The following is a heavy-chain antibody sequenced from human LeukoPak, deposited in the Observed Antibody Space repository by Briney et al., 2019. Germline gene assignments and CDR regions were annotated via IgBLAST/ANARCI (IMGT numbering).Heavy chain of an antibody. CDR3: AAGLFGWLSPHYYYYYGMDV. CDR1: GYTFTSYG. Sequence: ASVKVSCKASGYTFTSYGISWVRQAPGQGLEWMGWISAYNGNTNYAQKLQGRVTITTDTSTSTAYTELRSLRSDDTAVYDCAAGLFGWLSPHYYYYYGMDVWGQGTTVTVSS. CDR2: ISAYNGNT. V-gene: IGHV1-18*01. D-gene: IGHD3-9*01. J-gene: IGHJ6*02.